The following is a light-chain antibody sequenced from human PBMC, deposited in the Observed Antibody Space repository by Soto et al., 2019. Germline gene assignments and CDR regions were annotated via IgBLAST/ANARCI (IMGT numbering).Light chain of an antibody. Sequence: IVLTQSPGTLSLSPGERATLSCRASQSVSSSYLAWYQQKPGQAPRLLIYRASSRATGIPDRFSGSGSGTDFTLTISRLEPEDFAVYYCQPYDSSLTFGGGTKVDIK. CDR1: QSVSSSY. V-gene: IGKV3-20*01. CDR2: RAS. CDR3: QPYDSSLT. J-gene: IGKJ4*01.